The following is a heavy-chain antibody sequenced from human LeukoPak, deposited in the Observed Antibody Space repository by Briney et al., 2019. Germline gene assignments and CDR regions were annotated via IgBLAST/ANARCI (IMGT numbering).Heavy chain of an antibody. V-gene: IGHV1-69*04. CDR1: GGTFSSYA. J-gene: IGHJ4*02. CDR2: IIPILGIA. D-gene: IGHD2-15*01. CDR3: ARAIDWGYCSGGICYGY. Sequence: ASVKVSCKASGGTFSSYAISWVRQAPGQGLEWMGRIIPILGIANYAQKFQGRVTITADKSTSTAYMELSSLRSEDTAVYYCARAIDWGYCSGGICYGYWGQGTLVTVSS.